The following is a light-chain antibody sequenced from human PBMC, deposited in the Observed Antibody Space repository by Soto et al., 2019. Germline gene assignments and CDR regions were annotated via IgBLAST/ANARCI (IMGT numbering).Light chain of an antibody. CDR1: QSISSH. Sequence: EIVLTQSPATLSLTAGESASLSCRASQSISSHLAWYQQKPGQAPRLLMYDVSNRATDIPARFSGSGSGTDFTLTISSLEPEDFAVYYCQQRPNWPLTFGGGTKVEIK. J-gene: IGKJ4*01. CDR2: DVS. CDR3: QQRPNWPLT. V-gene: IGKV3-11*01.